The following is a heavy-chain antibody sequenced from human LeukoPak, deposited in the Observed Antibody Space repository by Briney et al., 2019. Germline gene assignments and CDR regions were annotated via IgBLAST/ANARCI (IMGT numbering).Heavy chain of an antibody. CDR1: GYTFTSYD. CDR3: ASCPLGYNWFDP. Sequence: ASVKVSCKASGYTFTSYDINWVRQATGQGLEWMGWMNPNSGNTGYAQKFQGRVTMTRNTSINTAYMELSSLRSEDTAVYYCASCPLGYNWFDPWGQGTLVTVSS. V-gene: IGHV1-8*01. J-gene: IGHJ5*02. CDR2: MNPNSGNT. D-gene: IGHD3-16*01.